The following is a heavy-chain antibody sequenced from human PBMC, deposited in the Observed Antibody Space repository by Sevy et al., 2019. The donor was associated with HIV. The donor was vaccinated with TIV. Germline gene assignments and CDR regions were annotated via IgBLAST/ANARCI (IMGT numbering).Heavy chain of an antibody. J-gene: IGHJ4*02. CDR1: GYTFAGYY. D-gene: IGHD6-19*01. CDR3: ARVGRSSGWYHFDY. Sequence: ASVKVSCKASGYTFAGYYMHWVRQAPGQGLEWMGWINPNSGGTNYAQKFQDRVTMTRDTSISPAYMELSRLRSDDTAVYYCARVGRSSGWYHFDYWGQGTLVTVSS. V-gene: IGHV1-2*02. CDR2: INPNSGGT.